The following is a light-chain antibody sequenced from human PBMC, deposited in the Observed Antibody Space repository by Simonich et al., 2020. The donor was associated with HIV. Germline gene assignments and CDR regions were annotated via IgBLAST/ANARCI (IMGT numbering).Light chain of an antibody. V-gene: IGKV1-5*03. J-gene: IGKJ1*01. Sequence: DTQMTQSPSTLSASIGDRVTITCRARQSISRCVAWYQQKPGKAPKLLIYKASNLKSGVPSRFSGSGSGTEFTLTISSQQPDDFATYYCQQYDSYPWTFGQGTKVEIK. CDR1: QSISRC. CDR2: KAS. CDR3: QQYDSYPWT.